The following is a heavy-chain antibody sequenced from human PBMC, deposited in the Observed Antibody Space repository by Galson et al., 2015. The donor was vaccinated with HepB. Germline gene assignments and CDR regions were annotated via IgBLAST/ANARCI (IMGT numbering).Heavy chain of an antibody. CDR1: GGSFSGYF. V-gene: IGHV4-34*01. Sequence: LSLTCAVYGGSFSGYFWTWIRQPPGKGLQWIGEINHSGNTNYNSSLKSRVTISVDTSKNQFSLRLSSVTAADTAVYFCARFAPPVAAAILGRIPNYYYGLDVWGQGTTVTVSS. D-gene: IGHD2-2*01. J-gene: IGHJ6*02. CDR3: ARFAPPVAAAILGRIPNYYYGLDV. CDR2: INHSGNT.